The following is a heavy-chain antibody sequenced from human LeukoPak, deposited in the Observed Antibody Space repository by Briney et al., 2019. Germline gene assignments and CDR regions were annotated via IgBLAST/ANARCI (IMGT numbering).Heavy chain of an antibody. J-gene: IGHJ3*02. Sequence: VASVKVSCKASGGTFSSYAISWVRQAPGQGLEWMGIINPSGGSTTYAQKFQGRLTMTSATSTSTVYMELSSLRSEDTAVYYCARSAAYYNEADIWGQGTMVTVSS. CDR1: GGTFSSYA. D-gene: IGHD3-9*01. V-gene: IGHV1-46*01. CDR3: ARSAAYYNEADI. CDR2: INPSGGST.